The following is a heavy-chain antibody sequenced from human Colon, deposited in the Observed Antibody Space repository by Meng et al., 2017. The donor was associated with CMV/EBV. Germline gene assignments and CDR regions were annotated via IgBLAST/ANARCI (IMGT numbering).Heavy chain of an antibody. D-gene: IGHD6-13*01. CDR1: GFTFSSYA. CDR2: ISYDGSNK. Sequence: GESLKISCAASGFTFSSYAMHWVRQAPGKGLEWVAVISYDGSNKYYADSVKGRFTISRDNSKNTLHLQMNSLRAEDTAVYYCARGIGSSSWYGGYYYYGMDVWGQGTTVTVSS. CDR3: ARGIGSSSWYGGYYYYGMDV. V-gene: IGHV3-30*04. J-gene: IGHJ6*02.